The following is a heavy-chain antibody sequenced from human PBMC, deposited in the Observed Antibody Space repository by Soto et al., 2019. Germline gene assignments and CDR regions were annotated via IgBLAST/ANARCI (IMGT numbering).Heavy chain of an antibody. D-gene: IGHD6-13*01. Sequence: QLQLQESGPGVVKPSETLSLTCSVSGGSISSGSYYWGWIRQTPGRGLEWIASMYHGGTTYSNQDLKSRVTISGDTSKNQFSLRLTSVTAADTAVYDCARRGGRAAATNWFDPWGQGTLVTVSS. CDR3: ARRGGRAAATNWFDP. V-gene: IGHV4-39*01. CDR2: MYHGGTT. CDR1: GGSISSGSYY. J-gene: IGHJ5*02.